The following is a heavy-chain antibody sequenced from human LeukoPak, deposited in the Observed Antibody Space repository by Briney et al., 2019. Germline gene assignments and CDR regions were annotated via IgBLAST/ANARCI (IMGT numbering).Heavy chain of an antibody. V-gene: IGHV4-59*08. CDR2: IYYSGST. D-gene: IGHD2-15*01. CDR1: GGSISTYY. Sequence: SETLSLTCTVSGGSISTYYWSWIRQPPGKGLEWIGYIYYSGSTNYNPSLKSRVTISVDTSKNQFSLKLSSVTAADTAVYYCARRYCSGGTCYGDYWGQGTLVTVSS. CDR3: ARRYCSGGTCYGDY. J-gene: IGHJ4*02.